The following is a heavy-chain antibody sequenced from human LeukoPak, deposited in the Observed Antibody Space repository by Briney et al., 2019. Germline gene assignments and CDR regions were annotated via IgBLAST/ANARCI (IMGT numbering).Heavy chain of an antibody. CDR1: GFTFSSYS. CDR2: ISSSSSYI. V-gene: IGHV3-21*01. D-gene: IGHD6-13*01. J-gene: IGHJ6*02. Sequence: GGSLRLSCAASGFTFSSYSMNWVRQAPGKGLEWVSSISSSSSYIYYADSVKGRFTTSRDNAKNSLYLQMNRLRDEDTAVYYCARDEFGIAAHPGRAYYYGMDVWGQGTTVTVSS. CDR3: ARDEFGIAAHPGRAYYYGMDV.